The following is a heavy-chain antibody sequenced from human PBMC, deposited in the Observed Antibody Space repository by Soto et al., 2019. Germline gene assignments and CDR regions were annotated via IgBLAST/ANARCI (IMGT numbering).Heavy chain of an antibody. D-gene: IGHD6-13*01. J-gene: IGHJ6*02. Sequence: SETLSLTCTVSGGSISSSSYYWVWIRHPPGKGLEWIGSIYYSGSTYYNPSLKSRVTISVDTSKNHFSLKLSSVTAADTAVYYCARAAAYSYYYGMDVWGQGTKVTVSS. CDR3: ARAAAYSYYYGMDV. CDR2: IYYSGST. V-gene: IGHV4-39*01. CDR1: GGSISSSSYY.